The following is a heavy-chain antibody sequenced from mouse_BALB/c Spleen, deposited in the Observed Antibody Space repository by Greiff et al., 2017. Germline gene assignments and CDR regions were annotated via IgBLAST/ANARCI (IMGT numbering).Heavy chain of an antibody. CDR2: IRSKSNNYAT. V-gene: IGHV10-1*02. CDR3: VRRRDYYRYDPYAMDY. D-gene: IGHD2-14*01. Sequence: DVHLVESGGGLVQPKGSLKLSCAASGFTFNTYAMNWVRQAPGKGLEWVARIRSKSNNYATYYADSVKDRFTISRDDSQSMLYLQMNNLKTEDTAMYYCVRRRDYYRYDPYAMDYWGQGTSVTVSS. J-gene: IGHJ4*01. CDR1: GFTFNTYA.